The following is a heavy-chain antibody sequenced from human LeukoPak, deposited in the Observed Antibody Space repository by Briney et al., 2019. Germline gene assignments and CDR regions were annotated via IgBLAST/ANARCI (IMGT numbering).Heavy chain of an antibody. CDR3: ARHVYDFWSGALNGYYYMDV. CDR1: GGSISSSSYY. V-gene: IGHV4-39*02. J-gene: IGHJ6*03. D-gene: IGHD3-3*01. CDR2: IYYSGST. Sequence: KPSETLSLTCTVSGGSISSSSYYWGWIRQPPGKGMEGIGSIYYSGSTYYNPSLKCRVTISVDTSKNHFSLKLSSVTAADTAVYYCARHVYDFWSGALNGYYYMDVWGKGTTVTVSS.